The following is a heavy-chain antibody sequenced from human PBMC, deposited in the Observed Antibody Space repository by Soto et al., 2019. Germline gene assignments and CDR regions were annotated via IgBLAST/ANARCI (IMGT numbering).Heavy chain of an antibody. D-gene: IGHD1-7*01. V-gene: IGHV3-48*02. CDR3: ARGTKGGSPPL. CDR2: ISSSSTNT. Sequence: PGGSLRLSCAASGFTFSSYAMSWVRQAPGRGLEWVSSISSSSTNTYYADSVRGRFTISRDNAKNSLYLRMNSLKDEDTAVYYCARGTKGGSPPLWGQGTLVTVSS. J-gene: IGHJ4*02. CDR1: GFTFSSYA.